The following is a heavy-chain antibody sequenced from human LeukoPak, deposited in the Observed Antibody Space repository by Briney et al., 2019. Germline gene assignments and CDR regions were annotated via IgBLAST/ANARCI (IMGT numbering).Heavy chain of an antibody. Sequence: GGSLRLSCAASGFTFSTYSMNWVRQAPGKGLEWVSSISSSSSYIYYADSLKGRFTISRDNAKNSLYLQMNSLRAEDTAVYYCARAISRVPTVTFGYWGQGTLVTVSS. V-gene: IGHV3-21*01. CDR2: ISSSSSYI. CDR1: GFTFSTYS. CDR3: ARAISRVPTVTFGY. D-gene: IGHD4-17*01. J-gene: IGHJ4*02.